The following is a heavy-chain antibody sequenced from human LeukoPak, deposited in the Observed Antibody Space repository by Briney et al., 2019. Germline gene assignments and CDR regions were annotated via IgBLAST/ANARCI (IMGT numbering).Heavy chain of an antibody. CDR2: IYYSGST. D-gene: IGHD3-3*01. J-gene: IGHJ5*02. CDR1: GGSISTYY. CDR3: ARRIYDSRARFGP. V-gene: IGHV4-59*08. Sequence: SETLSLTCTVSGGSISTYYWSWIRQPPGKGLEWIGYIYYSGSTNYNPSLKSRVTISVDMSKNQFSLKLSSVTAADTAVYYCARRIYDSRARFGPWGQGPLVTVSS.